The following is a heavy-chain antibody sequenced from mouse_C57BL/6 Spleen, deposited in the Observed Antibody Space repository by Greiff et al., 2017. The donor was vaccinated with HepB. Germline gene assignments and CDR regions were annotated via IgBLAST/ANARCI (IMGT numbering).Heavy chain of an antibody. J-gene: IGHJ3*01. CDR3: ARSSSYDGYYQAWFAY. CDR2: INPNNGGT. D-gene: IGHD2-3*01. Sequence: EVQLQQPGPELVKPGASVKIPCKASGYTFTDYNMDWVKQSHGKSLEWIGDINPNNGGTIYNQKFKGKATLTVDKSSSTAYMELRSLTSEDTAVYYCARSSSYDGYYQAWFAYWGQGTLVTVSA. V-gene: IGHV1-18*01. CDR1: GYTFTDYN.